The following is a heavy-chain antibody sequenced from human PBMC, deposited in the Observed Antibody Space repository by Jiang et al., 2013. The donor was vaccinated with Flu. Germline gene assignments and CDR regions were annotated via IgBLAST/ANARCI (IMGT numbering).Heavy chain of an antibody. V-gene: IGHV1-2*02. Sequence: SGAEVKRPGASVMVPCKASGYTFPDYYIHWLRRAPGQRLEWMGWMNPKNGGTKFAQKFEGRVAMTRDTSISTAYMELSDLRSDDTAVYFCARGPSSGAFDVWGQGTMVALSS. CDR1: GYTFPDYY. D-gene: IGHD1-26*01. CDR3: ARGPSSGAFDV. J-gene: IGHJ3*01. CDR2: MNPKNGGT.